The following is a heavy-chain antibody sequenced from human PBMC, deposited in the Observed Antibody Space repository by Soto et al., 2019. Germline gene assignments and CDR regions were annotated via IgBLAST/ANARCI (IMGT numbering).Heavy chain of an antibody. CDR1: GFTFSNAW. CDR2: IKSKNDGGTT. D-gene: IGHD6-13*01. CDR3: TSSVAYSSSWII. Sequence: GGSLRLSCAASGFTFSNAWMSWVRQAPGKGLEWVGRIKSKNDGGTTDYAAPVNGRFTISRDDSKNTLYMQMNSMNTEDTAVYYWTSSVAYSSSWIIWGQGTMVTVSS. V-gene: IGHV3-15*01. J-gene: IGHJ3*02.